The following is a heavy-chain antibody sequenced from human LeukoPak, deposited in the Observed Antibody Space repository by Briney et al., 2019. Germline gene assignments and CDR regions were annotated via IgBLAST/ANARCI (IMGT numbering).Heavy chain of an antibody. D-gene: IGHD3-22*01. Sequence: GGSLRLSCAAFGFTFSSYAMHWVRQAPGKGLEWVAVISYDGSNKYYADSVKGRFTISRDNSKNTLYLQMNSLRAEDTAVYYCARDIPMIVVVITSPRFDYWGQGTLVTVSS. J-gene: IGHJ4*02. CDR2: ISYDGSNK. CDR3: ARDIPMIVVVITSPRFDY. CDR1: GFTFSSYA. V-gene: IGHV3-30-3*01.